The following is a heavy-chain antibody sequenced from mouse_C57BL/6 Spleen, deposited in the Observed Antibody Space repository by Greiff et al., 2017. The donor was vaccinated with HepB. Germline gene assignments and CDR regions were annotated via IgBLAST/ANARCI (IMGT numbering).Heavy chain of an antibody. CDR3: ARGPYGSLYAMDY. J-gene: IGHJ4*01. Sequence: EVMLVESGGGLVKPGGSLKLSCAASGFTFSSYAMSWVRQTPEKRLEWVATISDGGSYTYYPDNVKGRFTISRDNAKNNLYLQMSHLKSEDTAMYYCARGPYGSLYAMDYWGQGTSVTVAS. CDR1: GFTFSSYA. V-gene: IGHV5-4*03. CDR2: ISDGGSYT. D-gene: IGHD1-1*01.